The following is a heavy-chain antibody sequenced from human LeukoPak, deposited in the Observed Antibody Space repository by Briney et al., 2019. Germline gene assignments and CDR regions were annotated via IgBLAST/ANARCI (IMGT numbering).Heavy chain of an antibody. CDR3: AGGASEYSSSGDFAC. J-gene: IGHJ4*02. CDR2: ISSSSSTI. CDR1: GFTFDDSG. V-gene: IGHV3-48*01. D-gene: IGHD6-6*01. Sequence: GGSLRLSCAASGFTFDDSGMSWVRQAPGKGLKWVSYISSSSSTIYYADSVKGRFTISRDNAKNSLYLQMNSLSADDTAVYYCAGGASEYSSSGDFACWGQGTLVTVSS.